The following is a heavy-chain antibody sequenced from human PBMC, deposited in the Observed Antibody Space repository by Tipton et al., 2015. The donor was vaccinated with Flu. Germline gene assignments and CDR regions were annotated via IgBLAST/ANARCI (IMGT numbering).Heavy chain of an antibody. V-gene: IGHV4-4*07. Sequence: TLSLTCTVSGGSISSDYWSWIRQPAGKGLEWIGRIYTSGSTNYNPSLKSRVTMSVDTSKNQFSLKLSSVTAADTAVYYCARDRQITMIGRDAFDIWGQGTMVTVSS. CDR2: IYTSGST. CDR1: GGSISSDY. J-gene: IGHJ3*02. CDR3: ARDRQITMIGRDAFDI. D-gene: IGHD3-22*01.